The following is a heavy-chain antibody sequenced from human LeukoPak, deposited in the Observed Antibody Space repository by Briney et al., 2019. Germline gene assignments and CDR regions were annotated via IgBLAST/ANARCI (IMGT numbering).Heavy chain of an antibody. CDR3: AKLFRPYYDSSGYYPTYDY. J-gene: IGHJ4*02. Sequence: GGSLRLSCAASGFTFSSSAMHWVRQAPGKGLEWVAAISYDGVNKYYADSVKGRLTISRDNSKNTLYLQMNSLRAEDTAVYYCAKLFRPYYDSSGYYPTYDYWGQGTLVTVSS. V-gene: IGHV3-30-3*02. D-gene: IGHD3-22*01. CDR1: GFTFSSSA. CDR2: ISYDGVNK.